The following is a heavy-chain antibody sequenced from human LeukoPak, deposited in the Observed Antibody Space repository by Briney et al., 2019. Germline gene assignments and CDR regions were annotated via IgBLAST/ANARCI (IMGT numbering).Heavy chain of an antibody. J-gene: IGHJ3*02. D-gene: IGHD3-10*01. Sequence: PGESLKISCKGSGYSFTSYWIGWVRQMPGKGLEWMGIIYPGDSDTTYSPSFQGQVTISADESISPAYVQWSSLKASDSAIYYCARRGRGGSGFEDAFDIWGQGTMVTVSS. CDR1: GYSFTSYW. V-gene: IGHV5-51*01. CDR3: ARRGRGGSGFEDAFDI. CDR2: IYPGDSDT.